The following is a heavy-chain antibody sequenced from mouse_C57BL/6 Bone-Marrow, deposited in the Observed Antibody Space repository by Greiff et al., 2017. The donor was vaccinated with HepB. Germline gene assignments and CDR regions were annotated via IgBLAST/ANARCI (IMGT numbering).Heavy chain of an antibody. CDR1: GYTFTGYW. D-gene: IGHD2-2*01. CDR2: IHPNSGST. J-gene: IGHJ3*01. V-gene: IGHV1-64*01. Sequence: QVHVKQSGAELMKPGASVKLSCKATGYTFTGYWIEWVKQRPGHGLEWIGMIHPNSGSTNYNEKFKSKATLTVDKSSSTAYMQLSSLTSEDSAVYYCARAIYYGYKFAYWGQGTLVTVSA. CDR3: ARAIYYGYKFAY.